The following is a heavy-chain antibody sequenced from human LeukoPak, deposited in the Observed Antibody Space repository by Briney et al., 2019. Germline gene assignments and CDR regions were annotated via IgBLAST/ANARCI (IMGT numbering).Heavy chain of an antibody. CDR1: GFTFSSYW. D-gene: IGHD5-18*01. J-gene: IGHJ4*02. CDR3: ARAVLRIYSYGLFDY. CDR2: IKQDGSEK. V-gene: IGHV3-7*01. Sequence: GGSLRLSCAASGFTFSSYWMSWVRQAPGKGLEWVANIKQDGSEKYYVDSVKGRFTISRDNAKNSLYPQMNSLRAEDTAVYYCARAVLRIYSYGLFDYWGQGTLVTVSS.